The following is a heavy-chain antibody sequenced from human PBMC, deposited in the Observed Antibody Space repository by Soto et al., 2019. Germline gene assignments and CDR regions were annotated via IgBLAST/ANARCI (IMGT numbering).Heavy chain of an antibody. D-gene: IGHD4-17*01. J-gene: IGHJ4*02. CDR1: GGSFSGYY. CDR2: INHSGST. Sequence: SETLSLTCAVYGGSFSGYYWSWIRQPPGKGLEWIVEINHSGSTNYNPSLKSRVTISVDTSKNQFSLNLSSVTVADMAVYYCASSHDYGDPVVDYWGQGTLVTVSS. CDR3: ASSHDYGDPVVDY. V-gene: IGHV4-34*01.